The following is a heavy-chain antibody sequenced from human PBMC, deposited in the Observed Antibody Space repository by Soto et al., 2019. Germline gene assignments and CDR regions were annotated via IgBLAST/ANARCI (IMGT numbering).Heavy chain of an antibody. Sequence: GGSLRLSCAASGFTFSSYWMHWVRQAPGKGLVWVSRINSDGSSTSYADSVKGRFTISRDNAKNTLYLQMNSLRAEDMAVYYCARGQLRYYYDSSGYYYENDYWGQGTLVTVSS. J-gene: IGHJ4*02. V-gene: IGHV3-74*01. CDR3: ARGQLRYYYDSSGYYYENDY. D-gene: IGHD3-22*01. CDR1: GFTFSSYW. CDR2: INSDGSST.